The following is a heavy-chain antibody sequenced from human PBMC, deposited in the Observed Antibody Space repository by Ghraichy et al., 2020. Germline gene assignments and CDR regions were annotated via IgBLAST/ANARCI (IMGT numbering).Heavy chain of an antibody. CDR3: GRGHIG. J-gene: IGHJ4*02. CDR2: INPDGSEK. CDR1: GFTLSGYW. Sequence: GESLNISCAVSGFTLSGYWMSWVRQAPEKGLEWVANINPDGSEKDYVDSVKGRFTISRDDAKNSLYLQMNSLRAEDTAVYYCGRGHIGRGQGTLVIVSS. V-gene: IGHV3-7*03.